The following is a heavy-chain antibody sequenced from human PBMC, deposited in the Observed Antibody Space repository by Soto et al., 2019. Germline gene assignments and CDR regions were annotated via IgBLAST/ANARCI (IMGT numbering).Heavy chain of an antibody. J-gene: IGHJ6*02. Sequence: PGGSLRLSCAASGFTFSSYAMHWVRQAPGKGLEWVAVISYDGSNKYYADSVKGRFTISRDNSKNTPYLQMNSLRAEDTAVYYCARACQGGSCYYYYGMDVWGQGTTVTVSS. D-gene: IGHD1-26*01. V-gene: IGHV3-30-3*01. CDR2: ISYDGSNK. CDR1: GFTFSSYA. CDR3: ARACQGGSCYYYYGMDV.